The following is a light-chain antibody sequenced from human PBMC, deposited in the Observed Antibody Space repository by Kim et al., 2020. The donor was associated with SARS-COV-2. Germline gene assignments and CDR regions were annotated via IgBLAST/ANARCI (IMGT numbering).Light chain of an antibody. CDR1: SGHSSYA. CDR3: QTWGTGIVV. Sequence: QLVLTQSPSASASLGASVKLTCTLSSGHSSYAIAWHQQQPEKGPRYLMKLNSDGSHNKGDGIPDRFSGSSSGAERSLTISSLQSEDEADYYCQTWGTGIVVFGGGTKLTVL. V-gene: IGLV4-69*01. CDR2: LNSDGSH. J-gene: IGLJ2*01.